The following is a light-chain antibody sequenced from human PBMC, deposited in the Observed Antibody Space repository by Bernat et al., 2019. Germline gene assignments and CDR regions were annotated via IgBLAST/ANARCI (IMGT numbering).Light chain of an antibody. V-gene: IGKV2-28*01. Sequence: DIMMTQSPLSLPVTPGEPASISCKSSQSLTHSNGYKYLDWYVQRPGQSPQLLIYLGSNRASGVPDRISGSGSGTRFTLKISRVEAEDVGIYYCMQSHQTPYTFGQGTKLEIK. CDR2: LGS. CDR3: MQSHQTPYT. J-gene: IGKJ2*01. CDR1: QSLTHSNGYKY.